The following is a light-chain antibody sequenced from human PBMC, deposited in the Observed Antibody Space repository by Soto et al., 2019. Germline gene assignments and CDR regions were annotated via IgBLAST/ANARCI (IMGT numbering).Light chain of an antibody. J-gene: IGLJ1*01. V-gene: IGLV2-14*01. CDR1: SSDIGGYNY. CDR3: SSYTSSSTDV. Sequence: QSALTQPASVSGSPGQSITISCTGTSSDIGGYNYVSWYQQHPGKAPKLMIYEVSNRPSGVSNRFSGSKSGNTASLTISGLQAADEADYYCSSYTSSSTDVFGTGTKVTVL. CDR2: EVS.